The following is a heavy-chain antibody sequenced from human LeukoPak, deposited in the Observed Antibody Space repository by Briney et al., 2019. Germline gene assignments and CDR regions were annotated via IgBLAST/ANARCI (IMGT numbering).Heavy chain of an antibody. J-gene: IGHJ4*02. CDR2: ISGSGGST. V-gene: IGHV3-23*01. Sequence: GGSLRLSCAASGFIFRNFWMSWVRQAPGKGLERVSAISGSGGSTYYADSVKGRFTISRDNSKNTLYLQMNSLRAEDTAVYYCAKEQYSGSYNFDYWGQGTLVTVSS. D-gene: IGHD1-26*01. CDR1: GFIFRNFW. CDR3: AKEQYSGSYNFDY.